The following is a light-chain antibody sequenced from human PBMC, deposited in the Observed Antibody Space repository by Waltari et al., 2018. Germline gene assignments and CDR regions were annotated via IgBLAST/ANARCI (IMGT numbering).Light chain of an antibody. Sequence: QLVLTQSPSASASLGPSVKLTCTLSSEHSTYAIPWHPQQPEKGPRHLLKLNSDGSHSKGDGIPSRFSGSKSGAERYLTISSLQSEDEGDYYCQTWGTGTVVFGGGTKLTVL. J-gene: IGLJ2*01. CDR1: SEHSTYA. CDR2: LNSDGSH. CDR3: QTWGTGTVV. V-gene: IGLV4-69*01.